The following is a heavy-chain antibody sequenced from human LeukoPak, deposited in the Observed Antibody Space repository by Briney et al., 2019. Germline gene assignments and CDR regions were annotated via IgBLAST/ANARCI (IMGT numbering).Heavy chain of an antibody. V-gene: IGHV1-46*01. Sequence: ASVKVSCKASGYTFTSYYVQWVRQAPGQRLELMGIINPSGGNTSYAQTFQGRVTMTRDTSTSTVYMELSSLRSEDTAVYYCARGLGKQNYYFDYWGQGTLVTVSS. D-gene: IGHD6-19*01. J-gene: IGHJ4*02. CDR1: GYTFTSYY. CDR3: ARGLGKQNYYFDY. CDR2: INPSGGNT.